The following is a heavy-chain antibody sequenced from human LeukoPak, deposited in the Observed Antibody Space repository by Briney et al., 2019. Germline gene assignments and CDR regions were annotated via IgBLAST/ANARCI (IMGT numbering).Heavy chain of an antibody. J-gene: IGHJ4*02. Sequence: ASVKVSCKASGYTFTGYYMHWVRQAPGQGLEWMGRINPNSGGTNYAQKCQGRVTITRDTSISTAYMELSRLGSDDTAVYYCATTGIFGVAKGYFDYWGQGTLVTVSS. CDR2: INPNSGGT. CDR3: ATTGIFGVAKGYFDY. CDR1: GYTFTGYY. V-gene: IGHV1-2*06. D-gene: IGHD3-3*01.